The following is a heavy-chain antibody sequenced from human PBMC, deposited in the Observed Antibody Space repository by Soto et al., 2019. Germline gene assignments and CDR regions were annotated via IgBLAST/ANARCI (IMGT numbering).Heavy chain of an antibody. J-gene: IGHJ4*02. Sequence: EVQLLESGGGLVQPGGSLRLSCAASGFTFSSYAMSWVRQAPGKGLEWVSALSAGGGTTYYADSVKGRFTISRDSSKNTLYLQMNSLRAEDTAVYYCAKASRDYDWIFDYWGQGILVTVCS. CDR2: LSAGGGTT. V-gene: IGHV3-23*01. CDR1: GFTFSSYA. CDR3: AKASRDYDWIFDY. D-gene: IGHD5-12*01.